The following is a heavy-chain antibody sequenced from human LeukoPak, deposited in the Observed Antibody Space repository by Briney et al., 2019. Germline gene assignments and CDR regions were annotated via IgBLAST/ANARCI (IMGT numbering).Heavy chain of an antibody. Sequence: GGSLRLSCAASGFTFDAYAMHWVRQAPGKGREWGSGISWNSGSIGYADSVKGRFTISRDNAKNSLYMQMNSLRAEDMALYYCAKAQGGSGYSYDQGFDYWGQGTLVTVSS. CDR2: ISWNSGSI. CDR3: AKAQGGSGYSYDQGFDY. V-gene: IGHV3-9*03. D-gene: IGHD5-18*01. J-gene: IGHJ4*02. CDR1: GFTFDAYA.